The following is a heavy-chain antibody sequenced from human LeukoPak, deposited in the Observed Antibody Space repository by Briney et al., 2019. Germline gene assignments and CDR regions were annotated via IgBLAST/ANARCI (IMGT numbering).Heavy chain of an antibody. Sequence: GGSLRLSCAASGFTFSSYSMTWVRQAPGKGLEWVSSISSSSSYIYYADSVKGRFTISRDNAKNSLYLQMNSLRAEDTAVYYCASRPVPRRGFDPWGQGTLVTVPS. D-gene: IGHD4-17*01. J-gene: IGHJ5*02. CDR3: ASRPVPRRGFDP. CDR1: GFTFSSYS. V-gene: IGHV3-21*01. CDR2: ISSSSSYI.